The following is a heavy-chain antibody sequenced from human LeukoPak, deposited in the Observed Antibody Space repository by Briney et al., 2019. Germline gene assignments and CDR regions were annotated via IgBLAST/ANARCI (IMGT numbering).Heavy chain of an antibody. D-gene: IGHD6-6*01. CDR2: IIPVFGTA. CDR3: ARDSGAARPPGGYYYYYMDV. CDR1: GGTFSSYA. Sequence: SVKVSCKASGGTFSSYAISWVRQAPGQGLEWMGGIIPVFGTANYAQKFQGRVTITADESTSTAYMELSSLRSEDTAVYYCARDSGAARPPGGYYYYYMDVWGKGTTVTVSS. V-gene: IGHV1-69*01. J-gene: IGHJ6*03.